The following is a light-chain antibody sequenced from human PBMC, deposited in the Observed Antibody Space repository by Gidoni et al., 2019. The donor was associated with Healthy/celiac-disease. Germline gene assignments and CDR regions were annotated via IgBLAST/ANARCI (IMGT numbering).Light chain of an antibody. CDR2: GAS. J-gene: IGKJ2*02. CDR1: QSVSSSY. CDR3: QLEGT. Sequence: EIVLTQSPGTLSLSPGERATLSCRASQSVSSSYLAWYQQKPGQAPRLLIYGASSRATGIPDRFSGSGSGTDFTLTISRLEPEDFAVYYCQLEGTFGQXTKLEIK. V-gene: IGKV3-20*01.